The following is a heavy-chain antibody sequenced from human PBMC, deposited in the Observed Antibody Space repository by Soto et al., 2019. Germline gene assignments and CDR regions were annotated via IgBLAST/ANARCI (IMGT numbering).Heavy chain of an antibody. CDR1: GFSFKSDW. CDR3: SGGVGDAI. V-gene: IGHV3-7*01. CDR2: TNKDGSEK. D-gene: IGHD3-16*01. J-gene: IGHJ4*02. Sequence: QLVESGGGLVHPGGTLRLTCAVSGFSFKSDWMNWVRQAPGKGLEWVAHTNKDGSEKYYLDSVNGRFTIFRDNAKKSLYLKVNSPRVEDTAVDHYSGGVGDAIWGQGTLVTVAS.